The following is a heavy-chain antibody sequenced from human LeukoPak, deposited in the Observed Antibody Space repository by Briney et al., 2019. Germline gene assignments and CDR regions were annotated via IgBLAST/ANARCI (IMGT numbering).Heavy chain of an antibody. D-gene: IGHD3-16*01. CDR2: INPNSGGT. Sequence: ASVTVSCKASGYTFTDYYMHWVRQAPGQRLEWMGWINPNSGGTDYAQKFQDRVTMTRDTSISTVYMELSRLTSDDTAVYYCARRIMITFGGFANNWFDPWGQGTLVTVSS. CDR3: ARRIMITFGGFANNWFDP. CDR1: GYTFTDYY. J-gene: IGHJ5*02. V-gene: IGHV1-2*02.